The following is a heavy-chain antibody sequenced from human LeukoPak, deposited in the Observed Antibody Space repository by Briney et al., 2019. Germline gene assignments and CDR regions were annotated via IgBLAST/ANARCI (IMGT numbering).Heavy chain of an antibody. CDR3: AGSGDIVATKSFDY. V-gene: IGHV1-18*01. D-gene: IGHD5-12*01. CDR1: GYTFTSYG. Sequence: ASVKVSCKASGYTFTSYGISWVRQAPGQGLEWMGWISAYNGNTNYAQKFQGRVTMTTDTSTSTAYMEPRSLRSDDTAVYYCAGSGDIVATKSFDYWGQGTLVTVSS. J-gene: IGHJ4*02. CDR2: ISAYNGNT.